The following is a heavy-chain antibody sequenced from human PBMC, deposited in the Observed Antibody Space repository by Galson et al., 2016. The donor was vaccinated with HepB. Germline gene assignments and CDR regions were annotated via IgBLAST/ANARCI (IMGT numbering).Heavy chain of an antibody. J-gene: IGHJ6*02. CDR2: IHNSGNT. D-gene: IGHD1-26*01. CDR1: GGSISSYH. V-gene: IGHV4-59*01. CDR3: VRDFGSGRYSRIGSYYYGMDV. Sequence: SETLSLTCTVSGGSISSYHWSWIRQPPGKGLEWIGYIHNSGNTNYNPSLRSRVTISVDTSKSQFSLKLSSVTAADTAVYYCVRDFGSGRYSRIGSYYYGMDVWGQGTTVTVSS.